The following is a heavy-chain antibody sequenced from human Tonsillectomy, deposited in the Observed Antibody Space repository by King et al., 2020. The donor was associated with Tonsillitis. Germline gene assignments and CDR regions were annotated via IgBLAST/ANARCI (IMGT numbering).Heavy chain of an antibody. CDR3: AKAPDRSAYLSGHPNIYTLTTMDY. Sequence: VQLVESGGGVVQPGRSLRLSCAASGFTFSNNDMHWVRQAPGKGLEWVAVISSDGNNQYSADSVKGRFTISRDNSKNTLYLQMNSLRVEDTAVYYCAKAPDRSAYLSGHPNIYTLTTMDYWGQGTLVTFSS. D-gene: IGHD3-22*01. V-gene: IGHV3-30*18. CDR2: ISSDGNNQ. J-gene: IGHJ4*02. CDR1: GFTFSNND.